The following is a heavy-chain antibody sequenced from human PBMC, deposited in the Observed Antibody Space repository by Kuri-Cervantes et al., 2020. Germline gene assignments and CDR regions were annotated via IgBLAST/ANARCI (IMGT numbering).Heavy chain of an antibody. CDR3: ARQLRAYDFSDY. Sequence: GESLKISCKGSGYSFTKYWIGWVRQMPGKGLEWMGTIYPGDSVTRYSPSLQGQVTISADKSINTAYLQWSSLKASDTAMYYCARQLRAYDFSDYWGQGTLVTVSS. J-gene: IGHJ4*02. D-gene: IGHD3-3*01. CDR2: IYPGDSVT. V-gene: IGHV5-51*01. CDR1: GYSFTKYW.